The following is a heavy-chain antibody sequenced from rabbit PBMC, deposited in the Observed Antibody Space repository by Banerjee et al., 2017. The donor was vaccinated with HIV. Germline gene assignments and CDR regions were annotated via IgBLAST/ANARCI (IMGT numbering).Heavy chain of an antibody. V-gene: IGHV1S40*01. D-gene: IGHD4-2*01. CDR1: GIDFSSTCY. CDR2: INIDSGST. CDR3: ARDYGGTLNL. J-gene: IGHJ3*01. Sequence: QSVEESGGDLVKPGASLTLTCTASGIDFSSTCYMCWVRQAPGKGLEWITCINIDSGSTYYASWAKGRFTISKTSSTTVTLQMTSLTAADTATYFCARDYGGTLNLWGQGTLVTVS.